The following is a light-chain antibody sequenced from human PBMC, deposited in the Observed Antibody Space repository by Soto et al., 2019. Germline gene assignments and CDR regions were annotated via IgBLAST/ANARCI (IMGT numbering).Light chain of an antibody. CDR3: QQSFTTLT. CDR2: AAS. J-gene: IGKJ4*01. CDR1: QSISRY. Sequence: DIQMTQSPSSLSASVGDRVTITCRASQSISRYLNWYQQKPGEAPKLLIYAASSLQSGVPSRFSGSGSGTDFTLTISSLPPEDFATYYCQQSFTTLTFGGGTKVEIK. V-gene: IGKV1-39*01.